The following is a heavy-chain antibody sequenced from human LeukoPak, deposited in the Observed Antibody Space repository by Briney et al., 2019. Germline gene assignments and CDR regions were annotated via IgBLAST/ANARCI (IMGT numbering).Heavy chain of an antibody. CDR3: ARGHPPTYYYYGMDV. Sequence: SVKVSCKASGGTFSSYAISWVRQAPGQGLEWMGGIIPIFGTANYAQKFQGRVTITADESTSTAYMELSSLRSEDTAVYYCARGHPPTYYYYGMDVWGQGTTVTVSS. CDR1: GGTFSSYA. V-gene: IGHV1-69*13. D-gene: IGHD1-26*01. CDR2: IIPIFGTA. J-gene: IGHJ6*02.